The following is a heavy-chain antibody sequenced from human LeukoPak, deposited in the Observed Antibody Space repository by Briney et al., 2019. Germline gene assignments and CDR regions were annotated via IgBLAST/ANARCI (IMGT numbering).Heavy chain of an antibody. CDR2: IIPIFGTA. Sequence: SVKVSCKASGGTFSSYAISWVRQAPGQGLEWMGGIIPIFGTANYAQKFQGRVTITADKSTSTAYMELSSLRSEDTAVYYCARSYVYDSYYLDYWGQGTLVTVSS. J-gene: IGHJ4*02. D-gene: IGHD5/OR15-5a*01. CDR1: GGTFSSYA. V-gene: IGHV1-69*06. CDR3: ARSYVYDSYYLDY.